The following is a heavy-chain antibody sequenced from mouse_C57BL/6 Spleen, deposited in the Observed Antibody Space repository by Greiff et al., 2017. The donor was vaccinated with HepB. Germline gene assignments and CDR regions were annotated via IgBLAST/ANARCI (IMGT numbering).Heavy chain of an antibody. V-gene: IGHV1-69*01. J-gene: IGHJ4*01. CDR1: GYTFTSYW. CDR2: IDPSDSYT. D-gene: IGHD2-4*01. Sequence: QVQLQQPGAEPVMPGASVKLSCKASGYTFTSYWMHWVKQRPGQGLEWIGEIDPSDSYTNYNQKFKGKSTLTVDKSSSTAYMQLSSLTSEDSAVYYCARSDYLYAMDYWGQGTSVTVSS. CDR3: ARSDYLYAMDY.